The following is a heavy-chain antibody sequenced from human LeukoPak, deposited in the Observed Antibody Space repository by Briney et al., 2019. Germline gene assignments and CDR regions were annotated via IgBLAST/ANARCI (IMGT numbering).Heavy chain of an antibody. CDR3: AKDAGSGPSYYYMDV. J-gene: IGHJ6*03. D-gene: IGHD3-10*01. Sequence: PGGSLRLSCAASGFTFDDYAMHWVRQAPGKGLEWVSGISWNSGSIGYADSVKGRFIISRDNAKNSLYLQMNSLRAEDMALYYCAKDAGSGPSYYYMDVWGKGTTVTVSS. CDR1: GFTFDDYA. CDR2: ISWNSGSI. V-gene: IGHV3-9*03.